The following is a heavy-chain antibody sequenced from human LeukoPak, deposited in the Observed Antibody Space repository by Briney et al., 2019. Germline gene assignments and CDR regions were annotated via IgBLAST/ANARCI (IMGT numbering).Heavy chain of an antibody. CDR2: IYTSGST. D-gene: IGHD3-10*01. Sequence: SETLSLTCTVSGGSISSGSYYWSWIRQPAGKGLEWIGRIYTSGSTNYNPSLKSRVTISVDTSKNQFSLKLSSVTAADTAVYYCASEPDLLLWPFGAFDIWGQGTMVTVSS. J-gene: IGHJ3*02. CDR3: ASEPDLLLWPFGAFDI. CDR1: GGSISSGSYY. V-gene: IGHV4-61*02.